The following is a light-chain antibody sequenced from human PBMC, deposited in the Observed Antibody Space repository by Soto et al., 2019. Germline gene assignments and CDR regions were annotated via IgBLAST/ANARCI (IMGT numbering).Light chain of an antibody. Sequence: EIVLTQSPGTLSVSPGERVTLSCRASQTIGVNLAWYQKKPGQAPTFLIFGDSNRATGVPDRFTGSGSGTEFTLTISSLQSDDSATYYCQQYETWPYTFGQGTKLQIK. V-gene: IGKV3D-15*01. J-gene: IGKJ2*01. CDR3: QQYETWPYT. CDR1: QTIGVN. CDR2: GDS.